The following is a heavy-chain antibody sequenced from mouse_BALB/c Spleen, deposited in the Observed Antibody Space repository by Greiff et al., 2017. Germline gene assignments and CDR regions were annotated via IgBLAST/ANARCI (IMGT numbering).Heavy chain of an antibody. D-gene: IGHD2-14*01. J-gene: IGHJ4*01. CDR1: GYSITSDYA. CDR3: ARSGAYYRYDRGYAMDY. V-gene: IGHV3-2*02. Sequence: VQLKESGPGLVKPSQSLSLTCTVTGYSITSDYAWNWIRQFPGNKLEWMGYISYSGSTSYNPSLKSRISITRDTSKNQFFLQLNSVTTEDTATYYCARSGAYYRYDRGYAMDYWGQGTSVTVSS. CDR2: ISYSGST.